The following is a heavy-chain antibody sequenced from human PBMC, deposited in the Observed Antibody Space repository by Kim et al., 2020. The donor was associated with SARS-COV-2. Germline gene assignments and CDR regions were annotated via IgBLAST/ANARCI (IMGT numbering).Heavy chain of an antibody. CDR1: GGTFSSYA. CDR3: AGTLVVPAAIPYYYGMDV. D-gene: IGHD2-2*01. CDR2: IIPIFGTA. Sequence: SVKVSCKASGGTFSSYAISWVRQAPGQGLEWMGGIIPIFGTANYAQKFQGRVTITADESTSTAYMELSSLRSEDTAVYYCAGTLVVPAAIPYYYGMDVWGQGTTVTVSS. J-gene: IGHJ6*02. V-gene: IGHV1-69*13.